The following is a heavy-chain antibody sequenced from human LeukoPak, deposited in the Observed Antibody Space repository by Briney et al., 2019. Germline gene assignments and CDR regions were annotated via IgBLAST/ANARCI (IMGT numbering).Heavy chain of an antibody. CDR2: ARNKANSYTT. V-gene: IGHV3-72*01. CDR3: GSYYDGNSGGFDY. Sequence: GGSLRLSCVVSGFTFSDHYMDWVRQPPGKGLEWVGRARNKANSYTTAYAASVKGRFTISRDDSKNSLYLQMNSLKTEDTAVYYCGSYYDGNSGGFDYWGQGTLVTVSS. CDR1: GFTFSDHY. J-gene: IGHJ4*02. D-gene: IGHD4-23*01.